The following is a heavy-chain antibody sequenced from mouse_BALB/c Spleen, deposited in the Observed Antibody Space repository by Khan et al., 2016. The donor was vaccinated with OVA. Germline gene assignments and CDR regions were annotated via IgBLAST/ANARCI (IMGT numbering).Heavy chain of an antibody. CDR3: ARRGDCYYGAMDY. CDR2: ISYSGST. Sequence: EVELVESGPGLVKPSQSLSLTCTVTGYSITSDYAWNWIRQFPGNKLEWMGYISYSGSTSYNPSLKSRISITRDTSKNQFFLQLNSVTTEDTATYCCARRGDCYYGAMDYWGQGTSGTVSS. CDR1: GYSITSDYA. D-gene: IGHD2-3*01. J-gene: IGHJ4*01. V-gene: IGHV3-2*02.